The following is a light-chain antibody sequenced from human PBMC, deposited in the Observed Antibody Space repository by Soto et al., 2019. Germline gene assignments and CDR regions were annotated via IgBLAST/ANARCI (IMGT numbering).Light chain of an antibody. V-gene: IGKV3-15*01. CDR2: GAS. Sequence: EIVMTQSQANLSVAPWERATLSCRASQNIGTNLAWYQQKPGQPPRLHFFGASTRATGVPARFSGSGSGTEFTLTINSLQSEDFAVYYCQQFDNWPPVWPFGQGTKVDIK. J-gene: IGKJ1*01. CDR1: QNIGTN. CDR3: QQFDNWPPVWP.